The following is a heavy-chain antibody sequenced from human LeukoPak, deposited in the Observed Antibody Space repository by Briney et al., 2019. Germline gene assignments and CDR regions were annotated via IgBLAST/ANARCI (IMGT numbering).Heavy chain of an antibody. V-gene: IGHV3-23*01. Sequence: GGSLRLSCAASGFTFSSYAMSWVRQAPGKGLEWVSAISGSGGSTYYADSVKGRFTISRDNSKNTLYLQMNSLRAEDTAVYYCAKDGDTYYYDSSGYPSYFDYWGQGTLVIVSS. J-gene: IGHJ4*02. CDR1: GFTFSSYA. CDR3: AKDGDTYYYDSSGYPSYFDY. D-gene: IGHD3-22*01. CDR2: ISGSGGST.